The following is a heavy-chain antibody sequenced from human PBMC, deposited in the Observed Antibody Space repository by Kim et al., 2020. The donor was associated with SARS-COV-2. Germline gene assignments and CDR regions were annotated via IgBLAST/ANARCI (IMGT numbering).Heavy chain of an antibody. CDR2: ISSSGSTI. CDR1: GFTFSSYE. D-gene: IGHD3-9*01. J-gene: IGHJ6*02. Sequence: GGSLTLSCAASGFTFSSYEMNWVRQAPGKGLEWVSYISSSGSTIYYADSVKGRFTISRDNAKNSLYLQMNSLRAEDTAVYYCARDQLRYFDWLLSYYGMDVWGQGTTVTVSS. V-gene: IGHV3-48*03. CDR3: ARDQLRYFDWLLSYYGMDV.